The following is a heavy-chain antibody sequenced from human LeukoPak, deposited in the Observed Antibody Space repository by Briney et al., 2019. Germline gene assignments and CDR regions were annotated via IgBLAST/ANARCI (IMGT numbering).Heavy chain of an antibody. D-gene: IGHD3-16*01. CDR3: AREVRGDYFDF. V-gene: IGHV3-20*04. CDR2: INWNGGST. CDR1: GFSFSNYA. J-gene: IGHJ4*02. Sequence: GGSLRLSCAASGFSFSNYAMHWVRQAPGKGLEWVSGINWNGGSTGYADSVKGRFTISRDNAKNSLYLQMNSLRADDTAVYYCAREVRGDYFDFWGQGTLVTVSS.